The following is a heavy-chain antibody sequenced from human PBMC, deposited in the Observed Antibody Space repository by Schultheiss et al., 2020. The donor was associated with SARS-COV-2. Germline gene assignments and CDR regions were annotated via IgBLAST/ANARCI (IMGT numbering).Heavy chain of an antibody. CDR3: ARSVDFDSSGYAY. Sequence: SETLSLTCAVYGGSFSGYYWSWIRQHPGKGLEWIGYIYYSGSTYYNPSLKSRVTISVDTSKNQFSLKLSSVTAADTAVYYCARSVDFDSSGYAYWGQGILVTVSS. CDR1: GGSFSGYY. CDR2: IYYSGST. D-gene: IGHD3-22*01. J-gene: IGHJ4*02. V-gene: IGHV4-34*01.